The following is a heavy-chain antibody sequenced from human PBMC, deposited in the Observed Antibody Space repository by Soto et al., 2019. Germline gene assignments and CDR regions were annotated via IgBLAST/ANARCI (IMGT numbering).Heavy chain of an antibody. CDR1: GFTFSSYW. J-gene: IGHJ6*02. Sequence: PGGSLRLSCAASGFTFSSYWMSWVRQAPGKGLEWVANIKQDGSEKYYVDSVKGRFTISRDNAKNSLYLQMNSLRAEDTAVYYCARVTSSSWYYYYGMDVWGQGTTVTVSS. V-gene: IGHV3-7*01. CDR2: IKQDGSEK. CDR3: ARVTSSSWYYYYGMDV. D-gene: IGHD6-13*01.